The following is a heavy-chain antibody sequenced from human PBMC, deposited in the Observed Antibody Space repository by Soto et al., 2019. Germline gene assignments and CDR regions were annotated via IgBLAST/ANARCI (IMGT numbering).Heavy chain of an antibody. V-gene: IGHV3-23*01. CDR3: STRQNSWAASFCYYCSIAD. CDR2: ISGSGGST. D-gene: IGHD5-18*01. Sequence: GGSLILSCSASGFTFSSYAMSWVRQAPGKGLEWVSAISGSGGSTYYADSVKGRFTISRDNAKNSLYLQMNSLRAEDTAVYYCSTRQNSWAASFCYYCSIADRGHGTTGTVSS. CDR1: GFTFSSYA. J-gene: IGHJ6*02.